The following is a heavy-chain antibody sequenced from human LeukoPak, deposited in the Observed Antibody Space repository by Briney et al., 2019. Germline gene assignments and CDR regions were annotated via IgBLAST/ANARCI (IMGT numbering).Heavy chain of an antibody. J-gene: IGHJ6*02. CDR2: INPNSGGT. V-gene: IGHV1-2*06. CDR1: GYTFTGYY. D-gene: IGHD4-11*01. Sequence: ASVKVSCKASGYTFTGYYMHWVRQAPGQGLEWMGRINPNSGGTNYAQKFQGRVTMTRDTSISTAYMELSRLRSDDTAVYYCARDRIVTTPSYYYCDMDVWGQGTTVTVSS. CDR3: ARDRIVTTPSYYYCDMDV.